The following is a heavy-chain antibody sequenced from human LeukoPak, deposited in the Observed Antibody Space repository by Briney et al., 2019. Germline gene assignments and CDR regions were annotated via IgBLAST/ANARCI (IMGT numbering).Heavy chain of an antibody. CDR2: VSPSDSDT. CDR3: ARHRSDSSSSPIDY. Sequence: GESLKISCKGSGYSFSNYYIGWVRQMPGKGLEWMAIVSPSDSDTRYSPSFRGQVTISADKSISTVYLQWSSLEASDTAMYYCARHRSDSSSSPIDYWGQGTLVTVSS. V-gene: IGHV5-51*01. J-gene: IGHJ4*02. D-gene: IGHD6-6*01. CDR1: GYSFSNYY.